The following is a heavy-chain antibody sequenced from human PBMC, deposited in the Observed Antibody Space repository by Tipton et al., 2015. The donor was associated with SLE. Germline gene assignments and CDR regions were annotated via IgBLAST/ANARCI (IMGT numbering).Heavy chain of an antibody. Sequence: SRVTISVDTSKNQISLKLSSVTAADTAVYYCAKIAAAGTDAFDIWGQGTMVTVSS. V-gene: IGHV4-34*01. D-gene: IGHD6-13*01. CDR3: AKIAAAGTDAFDI. J-gene: IGHJ3*02.